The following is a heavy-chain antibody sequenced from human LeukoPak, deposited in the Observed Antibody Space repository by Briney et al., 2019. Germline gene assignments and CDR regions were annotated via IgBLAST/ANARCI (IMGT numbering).Heavy chain of an antibody. V-gene: IGHV3-74*01. Sequence: GGSLRLSCAASGFTFSSYGMHWVRQAPGKGLVWVSRIKSDGSSTSYADSVKGRFTISRDNAKNTVYLQMNSLRAEDTAVYYCARGALHMYYLDNWGQGTLVTVSS. J-gene: IGHJ4*02. CDR1: GFTFSSYG. D-gene: IGHD2-8*01. CDR3: ARGALHMYYLDN. CDR2: IKSDGSST.